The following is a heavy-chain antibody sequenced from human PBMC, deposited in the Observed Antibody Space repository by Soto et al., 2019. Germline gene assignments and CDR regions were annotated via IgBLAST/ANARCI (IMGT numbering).Heavy chain of an antibody. CDR3: ARHPRDDYNYGGSGIFDY. CDR2: MYYSGSS. Sequence: QLQLQESGPGLVKPSETLSLTCSVSGGTISSRTFWWDWIRQPPGKVLEWIGDMYYSGSSYSSPSLKSRVTLSVDTSKNQLSLKLNSVTAADTAVYYCARHPRDDYNYGGSGIFDYWGQGTLVTVSS. J-gene: IGHJ4*02. CDR1: GGTISSRTFW. V-gene: IGHV4-39*01. D-gene: IGHD4-4*01.